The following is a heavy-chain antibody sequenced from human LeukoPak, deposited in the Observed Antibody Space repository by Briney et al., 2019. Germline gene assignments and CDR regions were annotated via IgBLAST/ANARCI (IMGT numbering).Heavy chain of an antibody. Sequence: ASVKVSCKASGYTFTGYYMHWVRQAPGQGLEWMGWINPNSGGTNCAQKFQGRVTMTRDTSISTAYMELSRLRSDDTAVYYCARDLVAVAGTPLWYFDYWGQGTLVTVSS. CDR3: ARDLVAVAGTPLWYFDY. D-gene: IGHD6-19*01. CDR2: INPNSGGT. V-gene: IGHV1-2*02. CDR1: GYTFTGYY. J-gene: IGHJ4*02.